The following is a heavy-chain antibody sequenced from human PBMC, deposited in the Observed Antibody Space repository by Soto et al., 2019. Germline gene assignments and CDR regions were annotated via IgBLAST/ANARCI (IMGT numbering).Heavy chain of an antibody. J-gene: IGHJ4*02. CDR1: GYTFAAYY. V-gene: IGHV1-2*02. D-gene: IGHD4-17*01. CDR2: INPTSGGT. Sequence: QVQLVQSGAEVKKPGASVKVSCKTSGYTFAAYYIHWIRQAPGQGLEWMGWINPTSGGTVYAQNFQDRVTMTRVTSISSAYMELRRLNSDDTAVYSCARDPDYGDYWGYFFDFWGQGTPVTVSS. CDR3: ARDPDYGDYWGYFFDF.